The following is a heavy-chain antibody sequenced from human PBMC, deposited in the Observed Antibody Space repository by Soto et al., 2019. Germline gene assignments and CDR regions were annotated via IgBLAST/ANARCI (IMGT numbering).Heavy chain of an antibody. V-gene: IGHV1-3*01. D-gene: IGHD5-12*01. CDR1: GYSFISYG. Sequence: QIQLVQSGAEVKKPGASVKVSCKTSGYSFISYGMHWVHQAPGQRLEWMRWINGDDGKTNYSPRFQGRVTLIRDTSAGTSYMELSSLTSEDTAVYYCATDYMRGADYWGQGTLVTVSS. J-gene: IGHJ4*02. CDR3: ATDYMRGADY. CDR2: INGDDGKT.